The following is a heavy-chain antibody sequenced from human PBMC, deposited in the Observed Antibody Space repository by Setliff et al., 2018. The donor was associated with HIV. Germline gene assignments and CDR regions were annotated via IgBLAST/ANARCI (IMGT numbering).Heavy chain of an antibody. D-gene: IGHD4-4*01. CDR3: AREEDYSNYGYYYGMDV. CDR2: IYYSGST. J-gene: IGHJ6*02. CDR1: GGSISSGGYY. Sequence: NPSETLSLTCTVSGGSISSGGYYWGWIRQPPGKGLEWIGSIYYSGSTYYNPSLKSRVTISVDTSKNQFSLKLSSVTAADTAVYYCAREEDYSNYGYYYGMDVWGQGTTVTVSS. V-gene: IGHV4-39*02.